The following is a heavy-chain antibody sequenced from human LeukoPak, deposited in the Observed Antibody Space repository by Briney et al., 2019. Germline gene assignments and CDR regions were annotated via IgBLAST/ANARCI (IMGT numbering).Heavy chain of an antibody. V-gene: IGHV4-59*11. CDR3: ARRGVSGSWYFFDY. CDR1: GGSISTHY. D-gene: IGHD6-13*01. Sequence: SETLSLTCTVSGGSISTHYWSWIRQPPGGGLEWIGYTYHTGSTNLHPSLKSRVTISVDTSKNQFSLKLSSVTAADTAVYYCARRGVSGSWYFFDYWGQGTLITVSS. J-gene: IGHJ4*02. CDR2: TYHTGST.